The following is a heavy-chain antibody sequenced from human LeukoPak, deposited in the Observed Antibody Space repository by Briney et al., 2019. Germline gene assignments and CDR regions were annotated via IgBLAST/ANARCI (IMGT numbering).Heavy chain of an antibody. D-gene: IGHD6-13*01. Sequence: KPSQTLSLTCTVSGGSISSGSYYWSWIRQPAGKGLEWIGRIYTSGSTNYNPSLKSRVTISVDTSKNQFSLKLSSVTAADTAVYYCASRDGSSSIDYWGQGTLVTVSS. CDR1: GGSISSGSYY. CDR2: IYTSGST. V-gene: IGHV4-61*02. J-gene: IGHJ4*02. CDR3: ASRDGSSSIDY.